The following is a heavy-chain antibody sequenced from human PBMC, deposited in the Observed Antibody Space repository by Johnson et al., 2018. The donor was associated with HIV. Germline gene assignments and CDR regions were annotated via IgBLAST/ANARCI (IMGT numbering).Heavy chain of an antibody. CDR3: IKETGANSAFDI. Sequence: VQLVESGGGVVQPGGSLRLSCAAPGLTFSSYGMHWVRQAPGKGLEWVSAISGSGGNTYYADSVKGRFTISRDNSENTLYLQMNSLRADDTALYYCIKETGANSAFDIWGQGTMVTVSS. D-gene: IGHD1-7*01. V-gene: IGHV3-23*04. J-gene: IGHJ3*02. CDR1: GLTFSSYG. CDR2: ISGSGGNT.